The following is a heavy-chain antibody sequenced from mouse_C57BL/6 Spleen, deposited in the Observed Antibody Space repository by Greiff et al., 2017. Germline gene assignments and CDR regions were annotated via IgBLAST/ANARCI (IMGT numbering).Heavy chain of an antibody. CDR1: GYSFTDYN. D-gene: IGHD1-1*01. CDR2: INPNYGTT. V-gene: IGHV1-39*01. Sequence: VQLKESGPELVKPGASVKISCKASGYSFTDYNMNWVKQSNGKSLEWIGVINPNYGTTSYNQKFKGKATLTVDQSSSTAYMQLNSLTSEDSAVYYCARSYYGSSYEWYFDVWGTGTTVTVSS. J-gene: IGHJ1*03. CDR3: ARSYYGSSYEWYFDV.